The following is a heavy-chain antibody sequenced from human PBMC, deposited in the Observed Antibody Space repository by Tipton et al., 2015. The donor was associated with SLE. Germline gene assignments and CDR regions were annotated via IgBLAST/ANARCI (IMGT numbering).Heavy chain of an antibody. CDR1: GFAVSNNY. D-gene: IGHD3-22*01. J-gene: IGHJ4*02. V-gene: IGHV3-66*02. CDR2: IYSGGST. Sequence: GSLRLSCAASGFAVSNNYMNWVRQAPGKGLEWVSVIYSGGSTYYADSVKGRFTISRDNSKNTLSLQMNSLRAEDTAVYYCARSLTYYYDSSGLLGYWGQGTLVTVSS. CDR3: ARSLTYYYDSSGLLGY.